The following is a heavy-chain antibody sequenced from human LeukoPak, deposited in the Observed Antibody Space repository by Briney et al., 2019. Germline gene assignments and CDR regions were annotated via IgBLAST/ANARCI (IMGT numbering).Heavy chain of an antibody. CDR3: ARVWSGYDYYYYYGMDV. CDR2: IYYSGST. D-gene: IGHD5-12*01. J-gene: IGHJ6*02. V-gene: IGHV4-59*01. CDR1: GGSISSYY. Sequence: PSETLSLTCTVPGGSISSYYWSWIRQPPGKGLEWIGYIYYSGSTNYNPSLKSRVTISVDTSKNQFSLKLSSVTAADTAVYYCARVWSGYDYYYYYGMDVWGQGTTVTVSS.